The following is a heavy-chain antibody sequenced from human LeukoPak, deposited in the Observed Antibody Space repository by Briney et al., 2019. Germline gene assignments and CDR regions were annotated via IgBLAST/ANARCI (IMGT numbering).Heavy chain of an antibody. J-gene: IGHJ4*02. CDR1: GGSFSGYY. D-gene: IGHD6-13*01. Sequence: SETLSLTCAVYGGSFSGYYWSWIRQPAGKGLEWIGRIYTSGSTNYNPSLKSRVTISVDTSKNQFSLKLSSVTAADTAVYYCARYGIAAAGTFDYWGQGTLVTVSS. CDR3: ARYGIAAAGTFDY. CDR2: IYTSGST. V-gene: IGHV4-59*10.